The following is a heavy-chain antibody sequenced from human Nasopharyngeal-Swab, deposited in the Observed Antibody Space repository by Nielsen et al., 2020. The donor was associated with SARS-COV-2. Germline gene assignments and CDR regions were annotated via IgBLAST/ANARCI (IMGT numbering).Heavy chain of an antibody. V-gene: IGHV1-46*02. D-gene: IGHD2-2*01. CDR1: GYTFNNYY. Sequence: ASAKVSCKASGYTFNNYYIHWVRQAPGQGLEWMGMINPGNGGTTYAQKFQGRVTMTRDTSTSTVFMDLSSLRSEDTAVYYCARRGRCSGSSCDMDVWGQGTTVTVSS. CDR3: ARRGRCSGSSCDMDV. J-gene: IGHJ6*02. CDR2: INPGNGGT.